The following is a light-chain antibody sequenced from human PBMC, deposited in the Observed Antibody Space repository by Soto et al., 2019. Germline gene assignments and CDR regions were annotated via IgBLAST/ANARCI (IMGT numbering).Light chain of an antibody. V-gene: IGKV3D-20*02. Sequence: DIVLTQSPGTLSLSPGERATLSCRASQGVSSSYLAWYQQKPGQAPRLLIYDASHRAAGIPARFSGSGFGTDFTLTISSLEPEDAAVYYCQQRSNRPPITFGQGTRLEIK. CDR1: QGVSSSY. CDR3: QQRSNRPPIT. J-gene: IGKJ5*01. CDR2: DAS.